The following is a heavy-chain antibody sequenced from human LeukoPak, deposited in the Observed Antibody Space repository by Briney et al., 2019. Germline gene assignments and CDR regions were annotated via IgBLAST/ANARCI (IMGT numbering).Heavy chain of an antibody. CDR1: GGSISSYY. D-gene: IGHD6-13*01. CDR2: IYYSGST. V-gene: IGHV4-59*01. CDR3: AREGGQQLPYYMDV. J-gene: IGHJ6*03. Sequence: SETLSLTCTVSGGSISSYYWSWIRQPPGKGLEWIGYIYYSGSTNYNPSLKSRVTISVDTSKNQFSLKLSSVTAADTAVYYCAREGGQQLPYYMDVWGKGTTATVSS.